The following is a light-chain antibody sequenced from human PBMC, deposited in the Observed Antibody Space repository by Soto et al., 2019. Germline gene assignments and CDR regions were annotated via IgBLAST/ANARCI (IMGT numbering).Light chain of an antibody. Sequence: QSALTQPASVSGSPGQSITISCTGTSSDVGGYNYVSWYQQHPGKAPKLMIYEVSNRPSGVSNRFSVYKSGNTASLTTSGLQAEDEADYYGSSYTSSSTLVVFGGGTKLTVL. J-gene: IGLJ2*01. V-gene: IGLV2-14*01. CDR1: SSDVGGYNY. CDR2: EVS. CDR3: SSYTSSSTLVV.